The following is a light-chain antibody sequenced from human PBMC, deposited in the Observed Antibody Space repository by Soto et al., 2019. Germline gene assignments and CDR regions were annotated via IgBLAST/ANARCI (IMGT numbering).Light chain of an antibody. CDR2: KVS. CDR1: QSLVHSDGIAY. V-gene: IGKV2-30*02. CDR3: MQGTQWPIT. J-gene: IGKJ5*01. Sequence: DFLMTQSQLSLPVTLVQPASISCRSNQSLVHSDGIAYFSWFQQRPGRSPRRLIYKVSNRDSGVPARFSGSGSGTDFALKISRVEAEDVGVYYCMQGTQWPITFGQGTRLEIK.